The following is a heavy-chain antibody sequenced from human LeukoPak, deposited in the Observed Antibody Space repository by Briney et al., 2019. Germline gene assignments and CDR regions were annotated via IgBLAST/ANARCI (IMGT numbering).Heavy chain of an antibody. CDR3: ARDGGVITPYSDF. J-gene: IGHJ4*02. Sequence: GASVTVSCTASGYSFISYGISWVRQAPGQGLEWTGWISTYNGKKNYAQTLQGRVTMTTDTFTSTAYVELRSLRADDTAEYYCARDGGVITPYSDFWGQGTLVTVSS. CDR2: ISTYNGKK. D-gene: IGHD3-16*02. CDR1: GYSFISYG. V-gene: IGHV1-18*01.